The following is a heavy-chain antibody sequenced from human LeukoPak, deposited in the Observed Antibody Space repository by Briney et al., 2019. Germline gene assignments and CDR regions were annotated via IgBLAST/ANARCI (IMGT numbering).Heavy chain of an antibody. CDR2: IYYSGST. CDR1: GGSISSGDYY. Sequence: SETLSLTCTVSGGSISSGDYYWSWIRQPPGKGLEWIGDIYYSGSTYYNPSLKSRVTISVDTSKNQFSLKLSSVTAADTAGYYCARDSDYYDSSGLSGNWFDPWGQGTLVTVSS. CDR3: ARDSDYYDSSGLSGNWFDP. J-gene: IGHJ5*02. V-gene: IGHV4-30-4*01. D-gene: IGHD3-22*01.